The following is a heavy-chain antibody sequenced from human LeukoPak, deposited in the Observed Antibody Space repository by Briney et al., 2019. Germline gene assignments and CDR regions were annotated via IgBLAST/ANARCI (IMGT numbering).Heavy chain of an antibody. CDR1: GFTFGYYA. V-gene: IGHV3-49*03. D-gene: IGHD3-22*01. CDR3: TRGSGYPYY. J-gene: IGHJ4*02. Sequence: GSLILSCPASGFTFGYYAMSWFRQAPGKGLEWVGFIRSKAYGGTTEYAASVKGRFTISRDDSKSIAYLQMNSLKTEDTAVYYCTRGSGYPYYWGQGTLVTVSS. CDR2: IRSKAYGGTT.